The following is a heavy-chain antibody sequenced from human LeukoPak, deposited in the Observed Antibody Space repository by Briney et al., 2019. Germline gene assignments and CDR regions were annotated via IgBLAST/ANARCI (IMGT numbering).Heavy chain of an antibody. Sequence: PSETLSLTCTVSGGSINTYYWSWIRQPPGKGLEWIAYVYQTGHTNYNPSFTSRATISIDTSKNQFSLKLSSVTAADTAVYYCAREDDSSGSRLYYYGMDVWGQGTTVTVSS. CDR3: AREDDSSGSRLYYYGMDV. D-gene: IGHD3-22*01. V-gene: IGHV4-59*12. J-gene: IGHJ6*02. CDR1: GGSINTYY. CDR2: VYQTGHT.